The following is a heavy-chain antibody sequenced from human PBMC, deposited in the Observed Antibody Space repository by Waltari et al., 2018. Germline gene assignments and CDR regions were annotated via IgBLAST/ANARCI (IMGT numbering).Heavy chain of an antibody. D-gene: IGHD6-13*01. Sequence: EVQLVESGGGLVKPGGSLRLSCAASGFTFSNAWMSWVRQAPGKGLEWVCRIKSKTDGGTTDYAAPVKGRFTISRDDSKNTLYLQMNSLKTEDTAVYYCTTDWEQLGPEGDYWGQGTLVTVSS. CDR2: IKSKTDGGTT. V-gene: IGHV3-15*01. CDR1: GFTFSNAW. CDR3: TTDWEQLGPEGDY. J-gene: IGHJ4*02.